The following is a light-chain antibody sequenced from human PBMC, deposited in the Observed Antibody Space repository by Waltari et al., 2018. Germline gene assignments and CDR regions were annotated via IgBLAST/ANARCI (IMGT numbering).Light chain of an antibody. CDR1: QSVSSNY. CDR3: QQYDSSLTWT. V-gene: IGKV3-20*01. J-gene: IGKJ1*01. CDR2: GAT. Sequence: EIVLTQSPGTLSLSPGQRATLSCRASQSVSSNYLAWYQQKTGQAPRHLVYGATSRAAGIPDRFSGSGSGTDFTLTISSLEPEDFAVYYCQQYDSSLTWTFGHGTKVEIK.